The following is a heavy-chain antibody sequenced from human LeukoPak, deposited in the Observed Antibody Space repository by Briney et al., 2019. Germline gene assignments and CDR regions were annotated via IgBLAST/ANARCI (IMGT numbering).Heavy chain of an antibody. J-gene: IGHJ3*02. V-gene: IGHV1-2*02. CDR2: VSPNNGGT. Sequence: ASVKVSCKASGYTFTAYYIHWVRQAPGQRLEWMGWVSPNNGGTNYAQKFQGRVTMTRDTSISTLYMDLNSLRSDDTAVYYCARNLWFGESSDAFDMWGQGTMVTVSS. CDR1: GYTFTAYY. CDR3: ARNLWFGESSDAFDM. D-gene: IGHD3-10*01.